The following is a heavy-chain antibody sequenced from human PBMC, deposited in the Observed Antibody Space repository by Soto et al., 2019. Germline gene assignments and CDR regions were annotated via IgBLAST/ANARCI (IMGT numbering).Heavy chain of an antibody. CDR2: IYYSGST. Sequence: PSETLSLTCTVSGDSVSSGSYYWSWIRQPPGKGLEWIGYIYYSGSTNYNPSLKSRVTISVDTSKNQFSLKLSSVTAADTAVYYCAGSGYYHNSVMDVWGQGTTVTVSS. CDR3: AGSGYYHNSVMDV. V-gene: IGHV4-61*01. CDR1: GDSVSSGSYY. J-gene: IGHJ6*02. D-gene: IGHD3-22*01.